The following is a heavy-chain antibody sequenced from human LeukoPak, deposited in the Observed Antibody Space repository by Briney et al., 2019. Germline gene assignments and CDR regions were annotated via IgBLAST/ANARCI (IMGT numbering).Heavy chain of an antibody. J-gene: IGHJ4*02. Sequence: GGSLRLSCAASGFTFDDYGMSWVRQAPGKGLEWVSGIIWSGGSTGYADSVKGRFTVSRDNAKNSLYLQMNSLRAEDTALYYCARDDYGSGSWNDYWGQGTLVTVSS. CDR3: ARDDYGSGSWNDY. CDR1: GFTFDDYG. CDR2: IIWSGGST. D-gene: IGHD3-10*01. V-gene: IGHV3-20*04.